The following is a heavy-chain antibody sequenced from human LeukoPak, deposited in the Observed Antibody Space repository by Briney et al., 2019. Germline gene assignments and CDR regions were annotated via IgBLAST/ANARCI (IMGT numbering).Heavy chain of an antibody. CDR3: ARDRLTMVRGVIVYGMDV. CDR1: GGSISSSNW. J-gene: IGHJ6*04. V-gene: IGHV4-4*02. D-gene: IGHD3-10*01. CDR2: IYHSGST. Sequence: SETLSLTCAVSGGSISSSNWWSWVRQPPGKGLEWIGEIYHSGSTNYNPSLKSRVTISVDKSENQFSLKLSSVTAADTAVYYCARDRLTMVRGVIVYGMDVWGKGTTVTVSS.